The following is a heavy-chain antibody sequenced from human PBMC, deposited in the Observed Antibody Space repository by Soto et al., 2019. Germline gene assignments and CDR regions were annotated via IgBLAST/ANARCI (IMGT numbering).Heavy chain of an antibody. CDR2: IYYSGST. D-gene: IGHD2-2*01. CDR1: GGSISSYY. CDR3: ARGRGSTGYLGREHYFDY. V-gene: IGHV4-59*12. J-gene: IGHJ4*02. Sequence: SETLSLTCTVSGGSISSYYWSWIRQPPGKGLEWIGYIYYSGSTNYNPSLKSRVTISRDNSRNTLYLHMDSLRAEDTAVYYCARGRGSTGYLGREHYFDYWGQGTLVTVSS.